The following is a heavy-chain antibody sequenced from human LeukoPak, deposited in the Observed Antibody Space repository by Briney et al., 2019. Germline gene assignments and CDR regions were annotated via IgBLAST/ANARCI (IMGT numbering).Heavy chain of an antibody. V-gene: IGHV3-21*01. J-gene: IGHJ4*02. CDR3: ARVPYSTGAFDY. D-gene: IGHD6-19*01. CDR1: GFTFSSYS. CDR2: ISSSNSYI. Sequence: GGSLRLSCAASGFTFSSYSMNWVRQAPGKGLEWVSSISSSNSYIYYADSVKGRFTISRDNAKNSLYLQMNSLRDEDTALYYCARVPYSTGAFDYWGQGTLVTVSS.